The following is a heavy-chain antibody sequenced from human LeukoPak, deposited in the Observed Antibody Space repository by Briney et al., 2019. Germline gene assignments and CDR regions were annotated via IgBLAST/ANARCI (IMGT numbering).Heavy chain of an antibody. Sequence: GGSLRLSCAASGFTFSSYGMHWVRQAPGKGLEWVAFIRYDGSNKYYADSVKGRFTISRDNSKNTLYLQMNSLRAEDTAVYYCARGLYYYGSGTRNSFDIWGQGTMVTVSS. CDR1: GFTFSSYG. CDR3: ARGLYYYGSGTRNSFDI. D-gene: IGHD3-10*01. V-gene: IGHV3-30*02. J-gene: IGHJ3*02. CDR2: IRYDGSNK.